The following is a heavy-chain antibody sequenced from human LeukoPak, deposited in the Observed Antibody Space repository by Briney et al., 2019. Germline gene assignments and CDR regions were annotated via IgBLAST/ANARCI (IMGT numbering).Heavy chain of an antibody. CDR1: GGSFGGYY. Sequence: SETLSLTCAVYGGSFGGYYWSWIRQPPGKGLEWIGEINHSGSTNYNPSLKSRVTISVDTSKNQFSLKLSSVTAADTAVYYCPRDHYDSSGYYSFDYWGQGTLVTVSS. CDR3: PRDHYDSSGYYSFDY. J-gene: IGHJ4*02. CDR2: INHSGST. D-gene: IGHD3-22*01. V-gene: IGHV4-34*01.